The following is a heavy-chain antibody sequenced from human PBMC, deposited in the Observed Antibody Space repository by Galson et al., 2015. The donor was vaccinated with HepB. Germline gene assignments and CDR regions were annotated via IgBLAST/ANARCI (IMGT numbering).Heavy chain of an antibody. J-gene: IGHJ6*02. CDR1: GFTFSSYE. D-gene: IGHD6-6*01. CDR2: ISSSGSTI. Sequence: SLRLSCAASGFTFSSYEMNWVRQAPGKGLEWVSYISSSGSTIYYADSVKGRFTISRDNAKNSLYLQMNSLRAEDTAVYYCAKDLEQLVPPYYYYGIDVWGQGTTVTVSS. CDR3: AKDLEQLVPPYYYYGIDV. V-gene: IGHV3-48*03.